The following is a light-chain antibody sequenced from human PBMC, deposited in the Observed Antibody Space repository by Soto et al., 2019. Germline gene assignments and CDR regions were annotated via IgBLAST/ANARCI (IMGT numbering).Light chain of an antibody. CDR2: EVS. CDR1: SSDVGAYNY. CDR3: CSFTGITTNV. J-gene: IGLJ1*01. V-gene: IGLV2-14*01. Sequence: VLTQPASVSGSLGQSITISCTRTSSDVGAYNYVSWYQQQPGKAPNLMISEVSNRPSGVSNRFSGSKSGNTASLIISGLQAEDEADSDCCSFTGITTNVCGGGTQGTVL.